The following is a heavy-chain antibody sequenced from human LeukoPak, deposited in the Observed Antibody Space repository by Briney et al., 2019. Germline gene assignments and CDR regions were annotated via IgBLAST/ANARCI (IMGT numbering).Heavy chain of an antibody. CDR1: GFTFSGYS. CDR3: ARDLVWEHYYGSGKGN. J-gene: IGHJ4*02. D-gene: IGHD3-10*01. Sequence: GGSLRLSCAASGFTFSGYSMNWVRQAPGKGLEWVSSISSSSSYIYYADSVKGRFTISRDNAKNSLYLQMNSQRAEDTAVYYCARDLVWEHYYGSGKGNWGQGTLVTVSS. CDR2: ISSSSSYI. V-gene: IGHV3-21*04.